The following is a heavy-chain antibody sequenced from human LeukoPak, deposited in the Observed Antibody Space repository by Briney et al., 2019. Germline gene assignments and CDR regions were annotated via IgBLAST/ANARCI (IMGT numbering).Heavy chain of an antibody. D-gene: IGHD6-19*01. CDR2: IRYDGNNK. Sequence: PGGSLRLSCAASGFTFSSYGMHWVRQAPGKGLEWVAFIRYDGNNKYYADSVKGRFTISRDNAKNTLYLQMNSLRGEDTAVYLCAKSIAVAGFAGGRTLDYWGQGTLVSVSS. V-gene: IGHV3-30*02. CDR3: AKSIAVAGFAGGRTLDY. J-gene: IGHJ4*02. CDR1: GFTFSSYG.